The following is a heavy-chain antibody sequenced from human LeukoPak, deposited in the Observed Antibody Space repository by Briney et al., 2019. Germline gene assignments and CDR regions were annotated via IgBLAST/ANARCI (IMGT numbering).Heavy chain of an antibody. D-gene: IGHD3-22*01. V-gene: IGHV4-61*02. CDR2: IYTSGST. CDR3: ARDLYYYDSSGYYLWGFDS. CDR1: GGSISSGSYY. Sequence: SETLSLTCTVSGGSISSGSYYWSWIRQPAGKGLEWIGRIYTSGSTNYNPSLKSRVTISVDTSKNQFSLKLSSVTAADTAVYYCARDLYYYDSSGYYLWGFDSWGQGTMVTVSS. J-gene: IGHJ3*02.